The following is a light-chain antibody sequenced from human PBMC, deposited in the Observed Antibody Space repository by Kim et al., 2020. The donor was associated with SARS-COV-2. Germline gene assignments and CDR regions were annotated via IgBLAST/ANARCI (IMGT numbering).Light chain of an antibody. CDR2: DVT. J-gene: IGLJ2*01. Sequence: SITISCTGTSSDVGDSNYVSWYQQHPGKAPKLMIYDVTNRPSGISIRFSGSKSGNTASLTISGLRAEDEADYYCSSYTSTNPLGIFGGGTQLTVL. V-gene: IGLV2-14*03. CDR1: SSDVGDSNY. CDR3: SSYTSTNPLGI.